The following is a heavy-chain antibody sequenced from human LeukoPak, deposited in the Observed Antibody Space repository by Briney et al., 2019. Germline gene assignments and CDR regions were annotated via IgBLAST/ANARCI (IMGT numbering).Heavy chain of an antibody. V-gene: IGHV1-18*01. CDR1: GYTFTSYG. CDR2: ISAYNGNT. CDR3: ARDPTLHSNYGFDP. J-gene: IGHJ5*02. Sequence: ASVKVSCKASGYTFTSYGISWVRQAPGQGLEWMGWISAYNGNTNYAQKLQGRVTMTTDTSTSTAYMELRSLRSDDTAVYYCARDPTLHSNYGFDPWGQGTLVTVSS. D-gene: IGHD4-11*01.